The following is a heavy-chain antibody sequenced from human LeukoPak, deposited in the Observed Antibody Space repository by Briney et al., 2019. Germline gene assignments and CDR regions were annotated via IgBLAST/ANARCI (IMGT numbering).Heavy chain of an antibody. J-gene: IGHJ4*02. Sequence: GGSLRLSCAASGFTFSDYYMSWIRQAPGKGLEWVSYISSSSSYTNYADSVKGRFTISRDNAKNSLYLQMNGLRAEDTAVYYCAGRTSQVAFDYWGQGTLVTVSS. V-gene: IGHV3-11*06. CDR3: AGRTSQVAFDY. D-gene: IGHD2-2*01. CDR2: ISSSSSYT. CDR1: GFTFSDYY.